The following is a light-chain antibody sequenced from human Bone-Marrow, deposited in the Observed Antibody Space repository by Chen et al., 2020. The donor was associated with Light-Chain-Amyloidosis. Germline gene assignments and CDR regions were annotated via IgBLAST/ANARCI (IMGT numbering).Light chain of an antibody. CDR2: DAA. J-gene: IGKJ2*01. V-gene: IGKV3-11*01. Sequence: IVLTQSPATLSLSPGERATLACRTSQSTTTYFACYQQKPGQATRLRIHDAAIRATCTPGRRSGSGCGTAFLLNISSRKPEAFVMYFPQASSQWSPQTFGQANRLEI. CDR3: QASSQWSPQT. CDR1: QSTTTY.